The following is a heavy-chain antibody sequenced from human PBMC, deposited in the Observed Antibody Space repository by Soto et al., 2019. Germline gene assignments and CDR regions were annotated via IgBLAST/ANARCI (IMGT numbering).Heavy chain of an antibody. Sequence: SETLSLTCTVSGGSIRDYYWGWIRQPPGRGLEWIGHIHYSGSTNYNPSLKSRVTISVDTSKNQFSLKLSSVTAADTAVYYCARAHYYDSSGYYDYWGQGTLVTVS. D-gene: IGHD3-22*01. CDR2: IHYSGST. V-gene: IGHV4-59*12. CDR3: ARAHYYDSSGYYDY. J-gene: IGHJ4*02. CDR1: GGSIRDYY.